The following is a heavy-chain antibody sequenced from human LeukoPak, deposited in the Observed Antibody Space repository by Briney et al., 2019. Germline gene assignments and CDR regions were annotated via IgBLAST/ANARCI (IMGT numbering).Heavy chain of an antibody. CDR1: GFTFSSYA. CDR2: ISGSGGST. D-gene: IGHD3-3*01. J-gene: IGHJ5*02. V-gene: IGHV3-23*01. CDR3: AKDLRRFLEWPNWFDP. Sequence: GGSVRLSCAASGFTFSSYAMSWFRQAPGKGLEWVSAISGSGGSTYYADSVKGRFTISRDNSKNTLYLQMNSLRAEDTAVYYCAKDLRRFLEWPNWFDPWGQGTLVTVSS.